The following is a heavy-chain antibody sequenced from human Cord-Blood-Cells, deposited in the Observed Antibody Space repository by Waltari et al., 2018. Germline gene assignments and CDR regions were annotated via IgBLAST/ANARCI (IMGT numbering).Heavy chain of an antibody. CDR3: ARDYYDSSGYYYDY. D-gene: IGHD3-22*01. J-gene: IGHJ4*02. Sequence: EVQLVESGGGLIQPGGCLRLSCEASGFTVSSNYMSWVRKAPGKGLEWVSVIYSGGSTYYADSVKGRFTISRDNSKNTLYLQMNSLRAEDTAVYYCARDYYDSSGYYYDYWGQGTLVTVSS. CDR2: IYSGGST. V-gene: IGHV3-53*01. CDR1: GFTVSSNY.